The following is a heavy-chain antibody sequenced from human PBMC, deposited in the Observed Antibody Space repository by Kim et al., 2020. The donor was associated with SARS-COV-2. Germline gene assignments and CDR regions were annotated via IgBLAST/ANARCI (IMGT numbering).Heavy chain of an antibody. V-gene: IGHV1-8*01. CDR1: GYTFTNYD. CDR2: MNPNSGNT. CDR3: ARAERGTMVVVVIPYYYYYMDV. Sequence: ASVKVSCKASGYTFTNYDINWVRQATGQGLEWMVCMNPNSGNTGYAQKFQGRVTMTRNTSISTAYMELSSLRSEDTAVYYCARAERGTMVVVVIPYYYYYMDVWGKGTTVTVSS. D-gene: IGHD3-22*01. J-gene: IGHJ6*03.